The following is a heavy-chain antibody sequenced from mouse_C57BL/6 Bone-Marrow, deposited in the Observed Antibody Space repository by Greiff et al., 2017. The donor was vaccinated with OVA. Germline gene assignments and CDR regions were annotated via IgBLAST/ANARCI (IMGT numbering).Heavy chain of an antibody. CDR2: ISSGSSTI. D-gene: IGHD1-1*01. CDR1: GFTFSDYG. V-gene: IGHV5-17*01. CDR3: ARPYGSSTGFAY. J-gene: IGHJ3*01. Sequence: EVKLMESGGGLVKPGGSLKLSCAASGFTFSDYGMHWVRQAPEKGLEWVAYISSGSSTIYYAATVKGRFTISRDKAKNTLFLQMTSLRSEDTAMYYCARPYGSSTGFAYWGQGTLVTVSA.